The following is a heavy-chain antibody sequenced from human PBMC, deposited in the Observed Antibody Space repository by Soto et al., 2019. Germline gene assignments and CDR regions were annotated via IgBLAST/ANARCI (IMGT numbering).Heavy chain of an antibody. Sequence: QVKLVQSGAEVKKPGASVRVSCRASGYTFTSYGISWVRQAPGQGLEWMGWISAYNGNTDYAQKLQGRVTMTTDTSTSTGYMELRSLRSDDTAGYYCARVWAYCSGMSCLDYWGQGTLVTVSS. CDR2: ISAYNGNT. CDR1: GYTFTSYG. V-gene: IGHV1-18*01. J-gene: IGHJ4*02. D-gene: IGHD2-15*01. CDR3: ARVWAYCSGMSCLDY.